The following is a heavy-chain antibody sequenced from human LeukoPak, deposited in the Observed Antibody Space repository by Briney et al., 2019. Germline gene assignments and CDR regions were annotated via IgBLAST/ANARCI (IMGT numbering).Heavy chain of an antibody. CDR2: INPNSGGT. D-gene: IGHD6-13*01. Sequence: ASVKVSCKASGYTFTGYYMHWVRQAPGQGLEWMGWINPNSGGTNYAQKFQGRVSMTRDTSISTAYMELSRLRSDDTAVYYCARGPPLYSSSWSYFDYWGQGTLVTVSS. V-gene: IGHV1-2*02. J-gene: IGHJ4*02. CDR1: GYTFTGYY. CDR3: ARGPPLYSSSWSYFDY.